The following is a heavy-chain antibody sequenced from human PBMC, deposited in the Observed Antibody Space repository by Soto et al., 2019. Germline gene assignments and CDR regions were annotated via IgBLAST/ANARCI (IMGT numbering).Heavy chain of an antibody. CDR2: FDPEDGET. J-gene: IGHJ4*02. V-gene: IGHV1-24*01. D-gene: IGHD3-3*01. CDR1: GYTLTELS. CDR3: ATTIVLRFLEWFPFAY. Sequence: ASVKVSCKVSGYTLTELSMHWVRQAPGKGLEWMGGFDPEDGETIYAQKFQGRVTMTEDTSTDTAHMELSSLRSEDTAVYYCATTIVLRFLEWFPFAYWGQGTLVTVSS.